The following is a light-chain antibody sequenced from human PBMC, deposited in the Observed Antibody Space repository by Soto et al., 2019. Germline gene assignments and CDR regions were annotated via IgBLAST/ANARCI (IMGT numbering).Light chain of an antibody. CDR2: GAS. J-gene: IGKJ2*01. CDR3: QQYGSSPT. V-gene: IGKV3-20*01. Sequence: EIVLTQSPGTLSLSPGERATLSCRASQSVSSSYLAWYQQKPGQAPRLLIYGASSRATGIPDRFSGSGSGTDFTLTISRLEPEDFAVYYCQQYGSSPTFGQWNKLEIK. CDR1: QSVSSSY.